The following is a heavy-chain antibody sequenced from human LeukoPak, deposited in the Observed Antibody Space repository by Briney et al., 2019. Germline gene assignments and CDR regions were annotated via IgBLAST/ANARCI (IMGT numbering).Heavy chain of an antibody. CDR3: AKPSGSSSVRYSPFFDY. CDR2: IYSSATTM. J-gene: IGHJ4*02. D-gene: IGHD6-19*01. V-gene: IGHV3-48*04. CDR1: GFTFNIYS. Sequence: GGSLRLSCAASGFTFNIYSMNWVRQAPGKGLEWVAYIYSSATTMYYADSVRGRFTISRDNAKNSLYLQMDSLRAEDTAVYYCAKPSGSSSVRYSPFFDYWGQGTLVAVSS.